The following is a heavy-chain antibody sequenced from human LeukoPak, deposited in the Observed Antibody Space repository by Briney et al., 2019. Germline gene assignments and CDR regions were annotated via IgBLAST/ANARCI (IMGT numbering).Heavy chain of an antibody. J-gene: IGHJ4*02. CDR1: GFTFSNYA. CDR2: ISGSGGST. CDR3: AKDHRLGIAVAGNFDY. Sequence: PGGSLRLSCAASGFTFSNYAMSWVRQTPGKGLEWVSVISGSGGSTYYADSVKGRFTISRDNSKNTLYLQMNSLRAEDTAVYYCAKDHRLGIAVAGNFDYWGQGTLVTVSS. V-gene: IGHV3-23*01. D-gene: IGHD6-19*01.